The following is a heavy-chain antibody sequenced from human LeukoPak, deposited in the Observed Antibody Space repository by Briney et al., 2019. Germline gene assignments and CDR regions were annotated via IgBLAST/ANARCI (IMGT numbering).Heavy chain of an antibody. Sequence: SGTLSLTCTVSGGSISSYYWSWIRQPPGKGLEWIGYIYYSGSTNYNPSLKSRVTISVDTSKNQFSLKLSSVTAADTAVYYCARARNYVWGSNAFDIWGQGTMVTVSS. CDR1: GGSISSYY. D-gene: IGHD3-16*01. CDR3: ARARNYVWGSNAFDI. V-gene: IGHV4-59*01. CDR2: IYYSGST. J-gene: IGHJ3*02.